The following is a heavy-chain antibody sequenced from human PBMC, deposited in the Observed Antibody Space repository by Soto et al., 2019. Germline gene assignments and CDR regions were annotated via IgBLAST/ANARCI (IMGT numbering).Heavy chain of an antibody. CDR2: VSFDGKVT. Sequence: QVQLVESGGGMAQAGTSLRLSCTGSGFTFNSLSLHWVRQGPDKGLEWVAVVSFDGKVTYYADSVKGRFTVSRDISKNSIYLQANSLIPEDTALYYCASEPYGDSQYFDYGGQGTPVTVSS. V-gene: IGHV3-30*04. D-gene: IGHD2-21*02. J-gene: IGHJ4*02. CDR3: ASEPYGDSQYFDY. CDR1: GFTFNSLS.